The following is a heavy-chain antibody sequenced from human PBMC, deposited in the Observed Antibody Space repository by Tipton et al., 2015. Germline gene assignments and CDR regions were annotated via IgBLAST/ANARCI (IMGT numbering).Heavy chain of an antibody. CDR3: ARGVKRDSYGKGGWFDP. D-gene: IGHD5-18*01. V-gene: IGHV4-61*01. J-gene: IGHJ5*02. Sequence: TLSLTCNVSGASVSSDPFFWTWIRQPPGKGLEWIGYVFSSGSTNYNPSLKSRVTISVDTSKNQFSLKLSSVTAADTAVYYCARGVKRDSYGKGGWFDPWGRGTLVTVSS. CDR1: GASVSSDPFF. CDR2: VFSSGST.